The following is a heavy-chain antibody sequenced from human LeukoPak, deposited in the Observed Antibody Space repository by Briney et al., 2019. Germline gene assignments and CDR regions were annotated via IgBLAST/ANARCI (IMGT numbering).Heavy chain of an antibody. CDR2: ISGSGGST. CDR1: GFTFNTYA. J-gene: IGHJ4*02. CDR3: GRGLAD. Sequence: GGSLRLSCAASGFTFNTYAMSWVRQAPGKGLEWVSAISGSGGSTYYADSVKGRFTISRDNAKNTLYLHMNSLRAEDTAVYYCGRGLADWGQGTLVTVSS. D-gene: IGHD5-24*01. V-gene: IGHV3-23*01.